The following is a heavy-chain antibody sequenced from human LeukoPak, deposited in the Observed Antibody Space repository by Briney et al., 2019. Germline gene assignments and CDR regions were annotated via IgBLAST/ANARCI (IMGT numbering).Heavy chain of an antibody. CDR3: ARTRPRYSSGWYEGDY. J-gene: IGHJ4*02. Sequence: SVKVSCKASGGTFSSYAISWVRQAPGQGLEWMGRIIPIFGTASYAQKFQGRVTITTDESTSTAYMELSSLRSEDTAVHYCARTRPRYSSGWYEGDYWGQGTLVTVSS. D-gene: IGHD6-19*01. CDR1: GGTFSSYA. CDR2: IIPIFGTA. V-gene: IGHV1-69*05.